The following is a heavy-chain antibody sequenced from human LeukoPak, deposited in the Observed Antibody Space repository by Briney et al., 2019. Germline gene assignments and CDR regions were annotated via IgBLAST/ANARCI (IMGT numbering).Heavy chain of an antibody. CDR1: GYTFTSYG. V-gene: IGHV1-18*01. D-gene: IGHD3-16*02. CDR2: ISAYNGNT. Sequence: ASVKVSCKASGYTFTSYGISWVRQAPGQGLEWMGWISAYNGNTNYAQKLQGRVTMTTDTSTSTAYMELRSLRSDDTAVYYCAREGDYVWGGYRLPLDYWGQGTLVTVSS. J-gene: IGHJ4*02. CDR3: AREGDYVWGGYRLPLDY.